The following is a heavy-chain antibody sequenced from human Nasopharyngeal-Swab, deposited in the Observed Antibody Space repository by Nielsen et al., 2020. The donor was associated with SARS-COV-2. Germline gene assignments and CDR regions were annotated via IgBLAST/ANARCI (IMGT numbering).Heavy chain of an antibody. CDR2: ISGIDGST. J-gene: IGHJ4*02. Sequence: ETLSLTCTVSGDSIAYSTFYWGWIRQPPGKGLEWVSGISGIDGSTYYADSVKGRFTISRDSSKNTLYLQMSSLRAEDTAVYYCAKGRYYYDTSGHLLFDYWGQGTLVTVSS. D-gene: IGHD3-22*01. CDR1: GDSIAYSTFY. V-gene: IGHV3-23*01. CDR3: AKGRYYYDTSGHLLFDY.